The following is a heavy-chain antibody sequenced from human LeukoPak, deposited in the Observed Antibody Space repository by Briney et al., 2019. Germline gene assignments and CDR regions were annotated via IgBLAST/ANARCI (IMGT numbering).Heavy chain of an antibody. CDR2: ISASGSAT. V-gene: IGHV3-23*01. CDR3: AKDLYLRDFWGGYFDY. Sequence: GGSLRLSCAASGFIFSNYGMNWVRQAPGKGLEWVAAISASGSATSYADSVRGRFTISRDNSKSTTYLQMNSLGAEDTAVFYCAKDLYLRDFWGGYFDYWGQGIPVTVSS. CDR1: GFIFSNYG. J-gene: IGHJ4*02. D-gene: IGHD3-3*01.